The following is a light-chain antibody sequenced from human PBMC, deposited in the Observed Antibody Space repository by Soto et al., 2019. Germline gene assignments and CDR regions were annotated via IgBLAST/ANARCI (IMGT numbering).Light chain of an antibody. CDR1: QSVTTN. Sequence: IVVKMSTDTLSVSPGERATLTCRAGQSVTTNFAWYQQKSGQSPRLLIYDVSIRATGVPARFSGSGSGTEFTLTSSSLQSEDFAVYYCQQDHYLWTFGQGTKVDI. CDR2: DVS. J-gene: IGKJ1*01. CDR3: QQDHYLWT. V-gene: IGKV3-15*01.